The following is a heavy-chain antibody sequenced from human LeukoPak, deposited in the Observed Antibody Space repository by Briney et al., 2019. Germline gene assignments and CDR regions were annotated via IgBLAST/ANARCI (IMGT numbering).Heavy chain of an antibody. Sequence: PSGTLSLTCAVSGGSISSTYWWSWVRQPPGKGLEWIGEIYHSGSTNYNPSLKSRVTISVDKSKNQFSLKLRSVTAADTAVYYCAREISVADNWFDPWGQGTLVTVSS. CDR3: AREISVADNWFDP. CDR1: GGSISSTYW. J-gene: IGHJ5*02. V-gene: IGHV4-4*02. D-gene: IGHD6-19*01. CDR2: IYHSGST.